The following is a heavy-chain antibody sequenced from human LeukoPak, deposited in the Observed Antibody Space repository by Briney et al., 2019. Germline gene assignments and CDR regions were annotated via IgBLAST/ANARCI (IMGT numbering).Heavy chain of an antibody. CDR1: GGSISSYY. D-gene: IGHD3-10*01. V-gene: IGHV4-59*12. Sequence: SETLSLTCTVSGGSISSYYWSWIRQPPGKGLEWIGEIYHSGSTNYNPSLKSRVTISVDKSKNQFSLKLSSVTAADTAVYYCARGYYGSGSLWGMDVWGKGTTVTVSS. J-gene: IGHJ6*04. CDR2: IYHSGST. CDR3: ARGYYGSGSLWGMDV.